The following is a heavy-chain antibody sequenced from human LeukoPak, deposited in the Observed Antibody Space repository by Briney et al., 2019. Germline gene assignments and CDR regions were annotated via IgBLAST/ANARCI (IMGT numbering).Heavy chain of an antibody. J-gene: IGHJ4*02. Sequence: ASVKVSCKASGYTFTGYYMHWVRQAPGQGLEWMGWINPNSGGTNYAQKFQGRVTMTRDTSISTAYMELSRLRSGDTAVYYCARDVRYYDILTGYFFDYWGQGTLVTVSS. D-gene: IGHD3-9*01. CDR2: INPNSGGT. CDR1: GYTFTGYY. CDR3: ARDVRYYDILTGYFFDY. V-gene: IGHV1-2*02.